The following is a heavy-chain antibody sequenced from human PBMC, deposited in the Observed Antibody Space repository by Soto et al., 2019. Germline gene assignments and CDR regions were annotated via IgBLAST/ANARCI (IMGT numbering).Heavy chain of an antibody. CDR2: IIPILGIA. J-gene: IGHJ1*01. Sequence: QVQLVQSGAEVKKPGSSVKVSCKASGGTFSSYTISWVRQAPGQGLEWKGRIIPILGIANYAQKFQGRVTLTADKSTSTAYMELSSLRFEDTAVYYCARCKPSAAAGEYFQHWGQGTLVTVSS. CDR3: ARCKPSAAAGEYFQH. CDR1: GGTFSSYT. D-gene: IGHD6-13*01. V-gene: IGHV1-69*02.